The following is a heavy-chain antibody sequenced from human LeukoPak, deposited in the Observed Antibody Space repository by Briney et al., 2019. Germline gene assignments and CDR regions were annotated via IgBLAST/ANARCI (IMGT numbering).Heavy chain of an antibody. Sequence: ASVKVSCKASGYTFTSYDINWVRQATGEGLEWMGSMNPNSGNTGYAQKFQGRVTMTRNTSISTAHMELSSLRSEDTAVYYCARAGIVGAMTYYYYYYYMDVWGKGTTVTVSS. CDR3: ARAGIVGAMTYYYYYYYMDV. J-gene: IGHJ6*03. V-gene: IGHV1-8*01. CDR2: MNPNSGNT. CDR1: GYTFTSYD. D-gene: IGHD1-26*01.